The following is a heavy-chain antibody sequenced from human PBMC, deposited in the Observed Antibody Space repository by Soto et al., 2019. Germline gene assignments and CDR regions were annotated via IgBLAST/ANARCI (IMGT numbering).Heavy chain of an antibody. CDR1: GFTFSNAW. Sequence: GGSLRLSCAASGFTFSNAWMSWVRQAPGQGLEWVGRIKSKTDGGTTDYAAPAKGRFTISRDDSKNTLYLQMNSLKTEDTAVYYCTTDGKGGGRDAFDIWCQGTMVTVSS. V-gene: IGHV3-15*01. CDR3: TTDGKGGGRDAFDI. J-gene: IGHJ3*02. CDR2: IKSKTDGGTT. D-gene: IGHD1-26*01.